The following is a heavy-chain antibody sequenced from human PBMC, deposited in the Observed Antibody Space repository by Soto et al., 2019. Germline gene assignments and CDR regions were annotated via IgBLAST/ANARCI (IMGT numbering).Heavy chain of an antibody. D-gene: IGHD2-8*01. CDR3: AKVSSAWYAGFFDL. Sequence: GGSMRLSCAAAGFTFSSYVRHWVRQAPGKGLEWVAVISYDGSNKYYADSVKGRFTISRDNSMNTLYLQMNTLRAEDTAVYYCAKVSSAWYAGFFDLWGQGTLVTSPQ. CDR1: GFTFSSYV. CDR2: ISYDGSNK. V-gene: IGHV3-30*18. J-gene: IGHJ4*02.